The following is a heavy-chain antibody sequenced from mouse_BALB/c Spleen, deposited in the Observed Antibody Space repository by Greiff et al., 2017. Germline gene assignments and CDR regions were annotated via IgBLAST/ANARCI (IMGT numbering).Heavy chain of an antibody. V-gene: IGHV14-1*02. CDR2: IDPENGNT. CDR1: GFNIKDYY. CDR3: ARDYRYDGGFAY. D-gene: IGHD2-14*01. J-gene: IGHJ3*01. Sequence: VQLQQSGAELVRPGALVKLSCKASGFNIKDYYMHWVKQRPEQGLEWIGWIDPENGNTIYDPKFQGKASITADTSSSTAYMQLSSLASEDSAVYYCARDYRYDGGFAYWGQGTLVAVSA.